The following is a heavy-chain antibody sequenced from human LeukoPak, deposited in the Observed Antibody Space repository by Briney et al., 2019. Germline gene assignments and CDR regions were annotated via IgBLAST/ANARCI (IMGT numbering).Heavy chain of an antibody. J-gene: IGHJ4*02. V-gene: IGHV3-33*01. Sequence: GGSLRLSCAASGFTFSSYGMHWVRQAPGKGLEWVAVIWYDGSNKYYADSVKGRFTISRDNSKNTLYLQMNSLRAEDTAVYYCASSSWYVFDYYFDYWGQGTLVTVSS. CDR2: IWYDGSNK. CDR1: GFTFSSYG. D-gene: IGHD6-13*01. CDR3: ASSSWYVFDYYFDY.